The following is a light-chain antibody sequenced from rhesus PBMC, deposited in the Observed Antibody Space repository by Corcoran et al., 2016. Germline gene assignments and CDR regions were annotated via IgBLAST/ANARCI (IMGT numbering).Light chain of an antibody. V-gene: IGKV1-33*02. CDR1: QGISSW. CDR3: RQHNTYPWT. J-gene: IGKJ1*01. CDR2: AAS. Sequence: DIQMTQSPSSLSASVGDRVTITCQASQGISSWLAWYQQKPGKAPKLLIYAASSLQSGVPSRFSGSGSGTDVTLTVSSLQPEDFATYYCRQHNTYPWTFGQGTKVEIK.